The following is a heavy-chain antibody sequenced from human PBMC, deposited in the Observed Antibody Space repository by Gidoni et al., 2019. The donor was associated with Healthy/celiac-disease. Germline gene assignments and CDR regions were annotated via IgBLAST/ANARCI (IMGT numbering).Heavy chain of an antibody. D-gene: IGHD3-3*01. V-gene: IGHV4-61*02. CDR2: IYTSGST. Sequence: QVQLQESGPGLVKPSQTLSLTCTVSGGSISSGSYYWSWIRQPAGKGLEWIGRIYTSGSTNYNPSLKSRVTMSVDTSKNQFSLKLSSVTAADTAVYYCAREVQIFGGEGWFDPWGQGTLVTVSS. J-gene: IGHJ5*02. CDR1: GGSISSGSYY. CDR3: AREVQIFGGEGWFDP.